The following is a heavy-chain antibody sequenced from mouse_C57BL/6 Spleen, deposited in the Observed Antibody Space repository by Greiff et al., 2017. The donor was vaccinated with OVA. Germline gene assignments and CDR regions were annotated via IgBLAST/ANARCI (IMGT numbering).Heavy chain of an antibody. D-gene: IGHD2-4*01. J-gene: IGHJ4*01. CDR2: ISSGGSYT. Sequence: EVKLQESGGDLVKPGGSLKLSCAASGFTFSSYGMSWVRQTPDKRLEWVATISSGGSYTYYPDSVKGRFTIARDNAKNTLYLQMSSLKSEDTAMYYCARQGYDYDGGYAMDYWGQGTSVTVSS. V-gene: IGHV5-6*01. CDR1: GFTFSSYG. CDR3: ARQGYDYDGGYAMDY.